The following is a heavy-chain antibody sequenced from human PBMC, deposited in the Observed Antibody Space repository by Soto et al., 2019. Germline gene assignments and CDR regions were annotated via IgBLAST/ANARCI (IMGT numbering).Heavy chain of an antibody. CDR1: GGTFSSYA. V-gene: IGHV1-69*01. CDR3: ARDPSPYYYDSSGYPSLYY. Sequence: QVQLVQSGAEVKKPGSSVKVSCKASGGTFSSYAISWVRQAPGQGLEWMGGIIPIFGTANYAQKFQGRVTITADESTSTAYMELSSLRSEDTTVYYCARDPSPYYYDSSGYPSLYYRGQGTLVTVSS. CDR2: IIPIFGTA. D-gene: IGHD3-22*01. J-gene: IGHJ4*02.